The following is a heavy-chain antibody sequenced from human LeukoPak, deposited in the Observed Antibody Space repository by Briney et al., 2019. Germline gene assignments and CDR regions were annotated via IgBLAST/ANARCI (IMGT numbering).Heavy chain of an antibody. J-gene: IGHJ4*02. CDR3: ARSKWELSSPFDY. Sequence: GASVKVSCKAFGYTFTSNYMHWVRQAPGQGPEWMGVISPSGGSTTYAQKFQGRVTLTRDMSTSTAYMELSSLRSEDTAVYYCARSKWELSSPFDYWGQGTLVTVSS. CDR1: GYTFTSNY. V-gene: IGHV1-46*01. D-gene: IGHD1-26*01. CDR2: ISPSGGST.